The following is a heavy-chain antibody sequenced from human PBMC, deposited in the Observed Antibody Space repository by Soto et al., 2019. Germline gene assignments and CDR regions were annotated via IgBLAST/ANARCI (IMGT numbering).Heavy chain of an antibody. D-gene: IGHD4-17*01. V-gene: IGHV3-48*02. CDR3: ARGPTTVTQPYYYYYGMDV. CDR1: GFTFSSYS. Sequence: RLSCAASGFTFSSYSMNWVRQAPGKGLEWVSYISSSSSTIYYADSVKGRFTISRDNAKNSLYLQMNSLRDEDTAVYYCARGPTTVTQPYYYYYGMDVWGQGTKVTFSS. CDR2: ISSSSSTI. J-gene: IGHJ6*02.